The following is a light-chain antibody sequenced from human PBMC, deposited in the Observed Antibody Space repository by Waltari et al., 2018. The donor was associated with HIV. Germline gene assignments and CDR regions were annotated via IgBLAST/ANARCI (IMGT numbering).Light chain of an antibody. J-gene: IGKJ1*01. CDR2: GAS. V-gene: IGKV3-20*01. CDR3: QQYGNSPET. Sequence: EIVLTQSPGTLSLSPGERATLSCRASQIVSSAYLAWYQQKPGQAPRLLSYGASTRATGVPDRFSGSGFGTDFTLTISRLEPEDFAVYYCQQYGNSPETFGQGARVEI. CDR1: QIVSSAY.